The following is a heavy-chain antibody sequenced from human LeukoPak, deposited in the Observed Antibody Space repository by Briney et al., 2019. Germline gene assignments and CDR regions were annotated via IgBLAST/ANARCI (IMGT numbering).Heavy chain of an antibody. CDR2: INHSGST. CDR3: ARGGLRYFDWLPRPYNWFDP. Sequence: PAETLSLTCAVYGRAFSGYYWSWIRQPPGKGLEWIGEINHSGSTNYNPSLKSRVTISVDTSKNQFSLKLSSVTAADTAVYYCARGGLRYFDWLPRPYNWFDPWGQGTLVTVSS. CDR1: GRAFSGYY. D-gene: IGHD3-9*01. V-gene: IGHV4-34*01. J-gene: IGHJ5*02.